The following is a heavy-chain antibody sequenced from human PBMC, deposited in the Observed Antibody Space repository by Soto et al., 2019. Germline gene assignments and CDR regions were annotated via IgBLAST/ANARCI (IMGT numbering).Heavy chain of an antibody. CDR2: ISYNGDTT. CDR1: GFAFSSYT. Sequence: QVQLVESGGDVVQPGRSLRLSCAASGFAFSSYTMHWVRQAPGKGLEWVAVISYNGDTTYYAESVKGRFTISRDNSKNTLYLQINSLRAEDTAVYYCARDQIPGPPDYCDYWGQGTLVTVSS. CDR3: ARDQIPGPPDYCDY. J-gene: IGHJ4*02. V-gene: IGHV3-30-3*01.